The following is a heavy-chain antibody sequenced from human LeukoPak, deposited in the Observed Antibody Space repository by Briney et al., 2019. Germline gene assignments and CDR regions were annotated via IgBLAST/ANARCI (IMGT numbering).Heavy chain of an antibody. Sequence: SETLSLTCTVSGGSISSGGYYWSWIRQHPGKGLEWIGYIYYSGSTYYNPSLKSRVTISVDTFKNQFSLKLSSVTAADTAVYYCARGRRDGYNFDYWGQGTLVTVSS. J-gene: IGHJ4*02. D-gene: IGHD5-24*01. CDR2: IYYSGST. V-gene: IGHV4-31*03. CDR3: ARGRRDGYNFDY. CDR1: GGSISSGGYY.